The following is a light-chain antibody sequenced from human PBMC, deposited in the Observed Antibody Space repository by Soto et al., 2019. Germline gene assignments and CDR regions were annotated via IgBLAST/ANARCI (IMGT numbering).Light chain of an antibody. J-gene: IGKJ2*01. Sequence: DIVMTQSPDSLAVSLGERATINCKSSQSVLYSSNNKNYLAWYQQKPGQPPKLLIYWASTRESGVPDRFSGSGSGTDFTLTISSLQAADVAVYYCQQYYSTPYTFGQGTKLDIK. V-gene: IGKV4-1*01. CDR2: WAS. CDR3: QQYYSTPYT. CDR1: QSVLYSSNNKNY.